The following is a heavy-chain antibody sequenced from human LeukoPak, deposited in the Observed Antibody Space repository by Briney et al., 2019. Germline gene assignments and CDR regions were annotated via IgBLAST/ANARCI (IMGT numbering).Heavy chain of an antibody. J-gene: IGHJ3*02. CDR3: ARTSAAIRAFSLDAFDI. D-gene: IGHD2-2*02. V-gene: IGHV4-39*07. CDR2: IYYSGST. Sequence: SEALSLTCTVSGGSISSSSYYWGWVRQPPGRGLEWIGSIYYSGSTYYNPSLKSRVTMSVDTSKNHFSLKLSSVTAADTAVYYCARTSAAIRAFSLDAFDIWGQGTMVTVSS. CDR1: GGSISSSSYY.